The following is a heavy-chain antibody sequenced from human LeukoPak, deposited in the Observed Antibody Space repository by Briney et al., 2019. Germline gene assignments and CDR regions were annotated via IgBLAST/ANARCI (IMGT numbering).Heavy chain of an antibody. Sequence: GGSLRLSCAASGFNFNTYSMNWVRQAPGKGPEWVSSISSSSNYIYYADSVKGRFTISRDNAKNSLYLQMNSLRAEDTAVYYCVRELQPDFDYWGQGTLVTVSS. CDR2: ISSSSNYI. CDR3: VRELQPDFDY. V-gene: IGHV3-21*01. J-gene: IGHJ4*02. CDR1: GFNFNTYS. D-gene: IGHD1-26*01.